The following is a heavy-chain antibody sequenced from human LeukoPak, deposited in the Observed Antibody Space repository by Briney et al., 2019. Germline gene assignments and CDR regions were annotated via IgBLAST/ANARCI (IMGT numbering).Heavy chain of an antibody. Sequence: AASVKDSCKASGYTFTSYYMHWVRQAPGQGLEWLGIINPNGDRTNYAQTFQGRVTMTRDTSTTTVYMELSSLRSEDTAVYYCARDMSTRVTPISYAFDVWGQGTMVTVSS. CDR3: ARDMSTRVTPISYAFDV. D-gene: IGHD4-23*01. V-gene: IGHV1-46*01. CDR1: GYTFTSYY. CDR2: INPNGDRT. J-gene: IGHJ3*01.